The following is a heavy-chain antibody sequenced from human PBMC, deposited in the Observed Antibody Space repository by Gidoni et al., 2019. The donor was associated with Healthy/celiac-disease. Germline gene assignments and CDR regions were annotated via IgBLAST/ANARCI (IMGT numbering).Heavy chain of an antibody. D-gene: IGHD3-10*01. CDR3: ARGGSAYYGSGSLLDWFDP. J-gene: IGHJ5*02. V-gene: IGHV4-34*01. CDR2: INHSGST. Sequence: QVQLQQWGAGLLKPSETLSLTCAVYGGSFSGYYWSWIRQPPGKGLEWIGEINHSGSTNYNPSLKSRVTISVDTSKNQFSLKLSSVTAADTAVYYCARGGSAYYGSGSLLDWFDPWGQGTLVTVSS. CDR1: GGSFSGYY.